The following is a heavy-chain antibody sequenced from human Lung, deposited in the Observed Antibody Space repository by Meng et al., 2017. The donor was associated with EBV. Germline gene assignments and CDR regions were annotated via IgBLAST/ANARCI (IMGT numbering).Heavy chain of an antibody. CDR3: ARAPHGSGVDY. J-gene: IGHJ4*02. CDR1: GGSIRSGGYY. V-gene: IGHV4-30-4*01. D-gene: IGHD3-10*01. Sequence: HVQLWKWGPGCVKPSQTLSLSCAGSGGSIRSGGYYWSCMRRSPGKGLEWIGHIYYSGRTYYNPSLKSRVTRSADTSKNQFSLKLSSVTAADTAVYYCARAPHGSGVDYWGQGTLVTVSS. CDR2: IYYSGRT.